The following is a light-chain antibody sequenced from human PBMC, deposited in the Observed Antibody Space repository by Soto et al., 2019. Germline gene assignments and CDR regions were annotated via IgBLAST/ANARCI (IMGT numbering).Light chain of an antibody. Sequence: QSALTQPASVSGSPGQSITISCTGTSSDVGGYNYVSWYQQHPGKAPKLMIYDVSNRPSGVSNRFSGSKSGNTASPTISGLQAEDEADYYCSSYTSRIDVVFGGGTKLTVL. CDR2: DVS. V-gene: IGLV2-14*01. J-gene: IGLJ2*01. CDR1: SSDVGGYNY. CDR3: SSYTSRIDVV.